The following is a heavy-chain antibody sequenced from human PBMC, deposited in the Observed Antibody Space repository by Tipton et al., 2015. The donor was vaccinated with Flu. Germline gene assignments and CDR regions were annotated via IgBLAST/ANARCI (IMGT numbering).Heavy chain of an antibody. CDR2: IYTRGTI. CDR3: ARDPSLGMPDSFDY. Sequence: GASISSGRYDWSWIRQPAGKGLEWIGRIYTRGTINYNPSLKTRVTISVDTSKNQFSLTLSSVTAADTAVYYCARDPSLGMPDSFDYWGQGILVTASS. J-gene: IGHJ4*02. D-gene: IGHD2-2*01. V-gene: IGHV4-61*02. CDR1: GASISSGRYD.